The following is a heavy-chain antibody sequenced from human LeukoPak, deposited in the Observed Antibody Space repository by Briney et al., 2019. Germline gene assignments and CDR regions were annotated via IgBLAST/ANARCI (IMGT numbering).Heavy chain of an antibody. D-gene: IGHD3-10*01. CDR1: GFTFSSYS. Sequence: PGGSLRLSCAASGFTFSSYSMNWVCQAPGKGLEWVSSISSSSSYIYYADSVKGRFTISRDNAKNSPYLQMNSLRAEDTAVYYCARDFGSGSFPDYWGQGTLVTVSS. V-gene: IGHV3-21*01. CDR2: ISSSSSYI. CDR3: ARDFGSGSFPDY. J-gene: IGHJ4*02.